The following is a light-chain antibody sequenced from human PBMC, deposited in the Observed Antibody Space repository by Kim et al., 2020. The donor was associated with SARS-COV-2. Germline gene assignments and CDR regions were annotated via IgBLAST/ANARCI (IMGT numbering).Light chain of an antibody. CDR3: QQYGSSPRT. V-gene: IGKV3-20*01. CDR2: AAS. Sequence: EIVLTQSPGILSSSPGERATLSCRASQRVSNSYLAWYQQQPGQAPRLLIYAASSRATGIPDRFSGSGSGTDFALTISRLEPEDFAVYYCQQYGSSPRTFGQGTKVDIK. CDR1: QRVSNSY. J-gene: IGKJ1*01.